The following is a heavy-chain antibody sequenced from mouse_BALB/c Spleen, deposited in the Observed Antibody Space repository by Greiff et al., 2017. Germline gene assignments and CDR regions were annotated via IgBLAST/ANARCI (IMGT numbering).Heavy chain of an antibody. CDR3: VRTYGSSYWYFDV. CDR2: IWTGGGT. V-gene: IGHV2-9-2*01. CDR1: GFSLTSYD. D-gene: IGHD1-1*01. J-gene: IGHJ1*01. Sequence: QVQLKESGPGLVAPSQSLSITCTVSGFSLTSYDISWIRQPPGKGLEWLGVIWTGGGTNYNSAFMSRLSISKDNSKSQVFLKMNSLQTDDTAIYYCVRTYGSSYWYFDVWGAGTTVTVSS.